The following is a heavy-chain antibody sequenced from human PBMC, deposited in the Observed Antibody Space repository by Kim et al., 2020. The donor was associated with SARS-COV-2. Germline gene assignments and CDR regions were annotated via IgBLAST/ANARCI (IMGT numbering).Heavy chain of an antibody. CDR2: IYPGDSDT. J-gene: IGHJ6*02. Sequence: GESLKISCKGSGYSFTSYWIGWVRQMPGKGLEWMGIIYPGDSDTRYSPSFQGQVTISADKSISTAYLQWSSLKASDTAMYYCARLSSTNYYASGSYYKGGYYYYGMDVWGQGTTVTVSS. D-gene: IGHD3-10*01. CDR1: GYSFTSYW. CDR3: ARLSSTNYYASGSYYKGGYYYYGMDV. V-gene: IGHV5-51*01.